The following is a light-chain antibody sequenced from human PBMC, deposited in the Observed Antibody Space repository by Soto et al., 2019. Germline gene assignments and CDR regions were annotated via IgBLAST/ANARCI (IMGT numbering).Light chain of an antibody. Sequence: DIQMTQSPSTLSASVGDRVTITCRASQSISSWLAWYQQKPGIAPKLLIYKASTLESGVPSRFSGSGSATXXXXXXXXLQPDDFATYYCQQYSSSPVTFGGGTKVEIK. J-gene: IGKJ4*01. CDR3: QQYSSSPVT. CDR1: QSISSW. V-gene: IGKV1-5*03. CDR2: KAS.